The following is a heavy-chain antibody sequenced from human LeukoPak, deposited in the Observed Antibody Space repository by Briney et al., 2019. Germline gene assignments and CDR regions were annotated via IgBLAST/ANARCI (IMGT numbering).Heavy chain of an antibody. CDR3: TRKYSGNGEYDY. CDR2: ISISSTYI. CDR1: GFTFSGYI. Sequence: GGSLRLSCAASGFTFSGYIMNWVRQAPGKGLEWVSSISISSTYINYADSVKGRFTISRDNAQNSMYLQMNSLRAEDTAIYYCTRKYSGNGEYDYWGQGTLVTVSS. D-gene: IGHD5-12*01. J-gene: IGHJ4*02. V-gene: IGHV3-21*01.